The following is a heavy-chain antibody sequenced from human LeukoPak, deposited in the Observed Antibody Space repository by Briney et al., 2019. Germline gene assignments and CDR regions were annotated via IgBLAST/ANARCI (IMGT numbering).Heavy chain of an antibody. J-gene: IGHJ4*02. CDR2: IYSGGRI. CDR1: GFTVSSNY. V-gene: IGHV3-66*02. Sequence: GGSLRLSCAASGFTVSSNYMSWVRQAPGKGLEWVSIIYSGGRIYYADFVKGRFTISRDNSMNTLYLQMNSLRAEDTAVYYCARDGGDHYYEDWGQGTLVTVSS. D-gene: IGHD3-10*01. CDR3: ARDGGDHYYED.